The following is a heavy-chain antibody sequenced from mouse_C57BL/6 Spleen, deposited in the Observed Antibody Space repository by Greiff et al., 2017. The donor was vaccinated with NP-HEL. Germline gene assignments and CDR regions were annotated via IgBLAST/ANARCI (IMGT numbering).Heavy chain of an antibody. CDR3: ARSITTVVYFDY. D-gene: IGHD1-1*01. CDR2: IYPGDGDT. Sequence: VQLQQSGAELVKPGASVKISCKASGYAFSSYWMNWVKQRPGKGLEWIGQIYPGDGDTNYNGKFKGKATLTADKSSSTAYMQLSSLTSEDSVVYFCARSITTVVYFDYWGQGTTLTVSS. J-gene: IGHJ2*01. CDR1: GYAFSSYW. V-gene: IGHV1-80*01.